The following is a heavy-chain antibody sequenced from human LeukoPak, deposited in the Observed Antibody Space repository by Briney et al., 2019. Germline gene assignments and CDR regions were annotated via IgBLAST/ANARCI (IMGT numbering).Heavy chain of an antibody. Sequence: GGSLRLSCAASGFTFSSYGMHWVRQAPGKGLKWVAFIRYDGSDKYYGDSVKGRFTISRDNSMNTLYLQMNSLRAEDTAVYYCAKADSGTYYGLGDYFDYWGQGTLVTVSS. CDR3: AKADSGTYYGLGDYFDY. CDR2: IRYDGSDK. V-gene: IGHV3-30*02. J-gene: IGHJ4*02. D-gene: IGHD1-26*01. CDR1: GFTFSSYG.